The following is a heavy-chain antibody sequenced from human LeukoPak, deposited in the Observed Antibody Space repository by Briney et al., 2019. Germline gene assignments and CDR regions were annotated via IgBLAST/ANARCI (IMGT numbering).Heavy chain of an antibody. CDR3: AKDDLRIAAAGLFDC. D-gene: IGHD6-13*01. J-gene: IGHJ4*02. Sequence: GGSLRLSCAASGFTFSSYGMHWVRQAPGKGLEWVAVIWYDGSNKYYADSVKGRFTISRDNSKNTLYLQMNSLRAEDTAVYYCAKDDLRIAAAGLFDCWGQGTLVTVSS. CDR1: GFTFSSYG. CDR2: IWYDGSNK. V-gene: IGHV3-33*06.